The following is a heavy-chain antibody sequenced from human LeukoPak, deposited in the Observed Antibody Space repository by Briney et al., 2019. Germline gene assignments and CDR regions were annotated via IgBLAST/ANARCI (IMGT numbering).Heavy chain of an antibody. Sequence: GSLRLSCAASGFTFSSYWMSWVRQAPGKGLEWVSSISSSSSYIYYADSVKGRFTISRDNAKNSLYLQMNSLRAEDTAVYYCARASGSSGYFPNDYWGQGTLVTVSS. J-gene: IGHJ4*02. CDR2: ISSSSSYI. CDR3: ARASGSSGYFPNDY. CDR1: GFTFSSYW. V-gene: IGHV3-21*01. D-gene: IGHD3-22*01.